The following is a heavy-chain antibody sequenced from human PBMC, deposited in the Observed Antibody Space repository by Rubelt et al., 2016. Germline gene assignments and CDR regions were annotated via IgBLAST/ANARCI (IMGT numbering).Heavy chain of an antibody. CDR2: ISSDGSNS. J-gene: IGHJ3*02. CDR1: GFTFSSYA. V-gene: IGHV3-30*03. CDR3: ARGGAAGEAFDI. D-gene: IGHD1-14*01. Sequence: GGGLIQPGGSLRLSCAASGFTFSSYAMHWVRMAPGKGLEWVAVISSDGSNSYYADSVKGRFTISRDNSRNTLYLQMNSLRAEDTAVYYCARGGAAGEAFDIWGQGTMVTVSS.